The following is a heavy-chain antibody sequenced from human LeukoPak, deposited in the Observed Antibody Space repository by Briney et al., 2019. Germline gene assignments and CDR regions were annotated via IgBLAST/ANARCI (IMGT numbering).Heavy chain of an antibody. CDR2: INHSGST. D-gene: IGHD5-12*01. Sequence: PSETLSLTCAVYGGSFSGYYWSWIRQPPGKGLEWIGEINHSGSTNYNPSLKSRVTISVDTSKNQFSLKLSSVTAADTAVYYCARIRGYSLLGWFDPWGQGTLVTVSS. J-gene: IGHJ5*02. CDR3: ARIRGYSLLGWFDP. V-gene: IGHV4-34*01. CDR1: GGSFSGYY.